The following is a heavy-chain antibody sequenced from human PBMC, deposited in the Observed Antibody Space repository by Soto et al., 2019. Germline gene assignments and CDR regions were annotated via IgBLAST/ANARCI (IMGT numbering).Heavy chain of an antibody. CDR2: IIPIFGTT. D-gene: IGHD3-3*01. J-gene: IGHJ5*02. V-gene: IGHV1-69*13. CDR1: GGTFSTYA. CDR3: ARDPNSITIFGVVPPPKWFDP. Sequence: ASVKVSCKASGGTFSTYAINWVRQAPGQGLEWMGVIIPIFGTTKYAQKFQGRVTITADESTSTAYMELGSLTSEDTALYYCARDPNSITIFGVVPPPKWFDPWGQGTLVTVSS.